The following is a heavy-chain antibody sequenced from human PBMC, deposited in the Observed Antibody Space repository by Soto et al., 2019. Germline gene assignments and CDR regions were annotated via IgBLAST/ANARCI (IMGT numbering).Heavy chain of an antibody. CDR2: IIPIFGTA. CDR1: GGTFSSYG. D-gene: IGHD3-9*01. V-gene: IGHV1-69*13. J-gene: IGHJ4*02. CDR3: AREGYDILTGYYYY. Sequence: AVKVSCKASGGTFSSYGISWVRQAPGQGLEWMGGIIPIFGTANYAQKFQGRVTITADESTSTAYMELSSLRSEDTAVYYCAREGYDILTGYYYYWGQGTLVTVSS.